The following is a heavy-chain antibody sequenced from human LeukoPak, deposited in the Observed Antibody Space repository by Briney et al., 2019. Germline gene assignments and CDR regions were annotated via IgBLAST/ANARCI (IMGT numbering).Heavy chain of an antibody. Sequence: GESLKISCQGSGYSFTTYWIGWVRQIPGKGLEWMGIIYPGDSDTKYSPSFQGQVTISADKSISTAYLQWSSLKASDTAMYYCARLSGSYSYPYYFDFWGQGTLVTVSS. CDR1: GYSFTTYW. D-gene: IGHD1-26*01. CDR2: IYPGDSDT. J-gene: IGHJ4*02. V-gene: IGHV5-51*01. CDR3: ARLSGSYSYPYYFDF.